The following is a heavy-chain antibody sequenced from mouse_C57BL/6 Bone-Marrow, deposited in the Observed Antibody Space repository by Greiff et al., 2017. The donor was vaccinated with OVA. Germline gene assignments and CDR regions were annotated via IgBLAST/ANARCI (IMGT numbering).Heavy chain of an antibody. CDR2: ISNLAYSI. CDR1: GFTFSDYG. D-gene: IGHD1-1*01. V-gene: IGHV5-15*01. CDR3: ASGATVVHPYAFDY. J-gene: IGHJ2*01. Sequence: EVKVVESGGGLVQPGGSLKLSCAASGFTFSDYGMAWVRQAPRKGPEWVAFISNLAYSIYYADTVTGRFTISRENAKNTLYLEMSSLRAEDTAMYYSASGATVVHPYAFDYWGQGTTLTVSS.